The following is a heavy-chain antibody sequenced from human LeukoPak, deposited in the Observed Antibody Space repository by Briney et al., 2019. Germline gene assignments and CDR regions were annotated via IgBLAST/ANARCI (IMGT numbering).Heavy chain of an antibody. CDR1: GFTFSSYA. J-gene: IGHJ4*02. Sequence: GGSLRLSCAASGFTFSSYAMHWVRQAPGKGLEWVAVISYDGSNKYYADSVKGRFTISRDNSKNTLYLQMNSLRAEDTAVYYCAQARYYDSSGYYWGQGTLVTVSS. V-gene: IGHV3-30*04. CDR2: ISYDGSNK. CDR3: AQARYYDSSGYY. D-gene: IGHD3-22*01.